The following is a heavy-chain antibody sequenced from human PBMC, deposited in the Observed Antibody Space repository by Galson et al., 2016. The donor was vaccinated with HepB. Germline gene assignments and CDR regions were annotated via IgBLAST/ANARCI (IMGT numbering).Heavy chain of an antibody. D-gene: IGHD5-12*01. J-gene: IGHJ3*02. CDR1: GFSFSAYA. CDR3: ARESSGYDYDFDI. Sequence: SLRLSCAASGFSFSAYAMHWVRRASGKGLEWVSSISSSSTYIYYTDSMKGRFTISRDNAKKSLYLQMSSLRAEDTAVYYCARESSGYDYDFDIWGQGTMVTVSS. CDR2: ISSSSTYI. V-gene: IGHV3-21*01.